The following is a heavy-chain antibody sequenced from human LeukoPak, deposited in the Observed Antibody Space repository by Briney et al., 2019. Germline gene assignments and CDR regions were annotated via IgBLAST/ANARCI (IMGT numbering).Heavy chain of an antibody. J-gene: IGHJ6*02. CDR1: GFTFSSYE. Sequence: KPGGSLRLSCAASGFTFSSYEMNWVRQAPGKGLEWVSSISSSSTYIYYADSVKGRFTISRDNAKNSLYLQMNSLRAEDMAVYYCARDPGVAYFAMDVWGQGATVTVSS. CDR3: ARDPGVAYFAMDV. V-gene: IGHV3-21*01. D-gene: IGHD5-12*01. CDR2: ISSSSTYI.